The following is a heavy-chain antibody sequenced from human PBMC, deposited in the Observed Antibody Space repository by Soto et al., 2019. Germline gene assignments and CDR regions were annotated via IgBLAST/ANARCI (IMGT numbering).Heavy chain of an antibody. CDR2: IYYSGST. Sequence: SETLSLTCTVSGGSISSGGYYWSWIRQHPGKGLEWIGYIYYSGSTYYNPSLKSRVTISVDTSKNQFSLKLSSVTAADTAVYYCARDLKGYSPNHYYYYGMDVRGQGTTVTVS. CDR1: GGSISSGGYY. J-gene: IGHJ6*02. D-gene: IGHD1-1*01. CDR3: ARDLKGYSPNHYYYYGMDV. V-gene: IGHV4-31*03.